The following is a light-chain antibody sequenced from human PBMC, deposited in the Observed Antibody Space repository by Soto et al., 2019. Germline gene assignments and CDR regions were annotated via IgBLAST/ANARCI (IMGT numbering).Light chain of an antibody. Sequence: QSVLTQPASVSGSPGQSITISCTGSGRDVGGYNYVSWYQQHPGKAPKLLIYEVTYRPAGVSIRYSGSKSGNTASLTISGLQTEDEADYYCSSYTNTNTRVVFGGGTKLTVL. J-gene: IGLJ2*01. CDR2: EVT. V-gene: IGLV2-14*01. CDR3: SSYTNTNTRVV. CDR1: GRDVGGYNY.